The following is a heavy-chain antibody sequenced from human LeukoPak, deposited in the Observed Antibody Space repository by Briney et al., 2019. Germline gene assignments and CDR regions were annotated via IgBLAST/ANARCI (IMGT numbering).Heavy chain of an antibody. Sequence: GGSLRLSCVASGFTFSSYSMNWVRQASGKGLEWVSSISSSSSYIYYADSVKGRFTISRDNAKNSLYLQMNSLRAEDTAVYYCARGGCSSTSCLDYWGQGTLVTVSS. V-gene: IGHV3-21*01. CDR3: ARGGCSSTSCLDY. J-gene: IGHJ4*02. CDR1: GFTFSSYS. CDR2: ISSSSSYI. D-gene: IGHD2-2*01.